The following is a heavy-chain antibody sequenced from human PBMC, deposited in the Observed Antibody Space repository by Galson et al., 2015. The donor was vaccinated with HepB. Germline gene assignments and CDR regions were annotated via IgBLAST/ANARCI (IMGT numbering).Heavy chain of an antibody. D-gene: IGHD6-13*01. Sequence: QSGAEVKKPGESLKISCKGSGYTIINYWIGWVRQMPGKGLEWMGIIYPGDSDTRYNPSFQGQVTISADKSITTAYLQWSSLKASDTAVYYCATVSYSSSWYYYGMDVWGRGTTVTVSS. V-gene: IGHV5-51*01. CDR3: ATVSYSSSWYYYGMDV. CDR2: IYPGDSDT. CDR1: GYTIINYW. J-gene: IGHJ6*02.